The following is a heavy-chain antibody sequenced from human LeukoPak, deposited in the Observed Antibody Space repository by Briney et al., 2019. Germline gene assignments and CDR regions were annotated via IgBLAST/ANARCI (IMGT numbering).Heavy chain of an antibody. Sequence: GGSPRLSCAASGFTFSDYYMNWIRQAPGEGLEWVSYISSSGSTMYYADSVKGRFTISRDNAKNSLYLQMNSLRAEDTAVYYCARGTDYYYYYYMDVWGKGTTVTVSS. CDR2: ISSSGSTM. CDR1: GFTFSDYY. V-gene: IGHV3-11*04. CDR3: ARGTDYYYYYYMDV. J-gene: IGHJ6*03.